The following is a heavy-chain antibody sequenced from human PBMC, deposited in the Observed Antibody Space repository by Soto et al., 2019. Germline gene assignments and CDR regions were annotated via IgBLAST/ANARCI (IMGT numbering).Heavy chain of an antibody. CDR1: GFTFSSYA. J-gene: IGHJ4*02. V-gene: IGHV3-30-3*01. D-gene: IGHD1-20*01. CDR3: ARENNWNLAYFDY. Sequence: PGGSLRLSCAASGFTFSSYAMHWVRQAPGKGLEWVAVISYDGSNKYYADSVKGRFTISRDNSKNTLYLQMNSLRAEDTAVYYCARENNWNLAYFDYWGQGTLVTVSS. CDR2: ISYDGSNK.